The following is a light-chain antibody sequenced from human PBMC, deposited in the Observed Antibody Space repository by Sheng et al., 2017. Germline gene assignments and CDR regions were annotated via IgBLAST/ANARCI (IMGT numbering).Light chain of an antibody. CDR3: HQRHRWPPT. Sequence: EVVLTQSPAALSLSPGQRATLSCRASHNVSSNFAWYQHRLGQPPRLLMFDVSDRAPGIPGRFSGRGSVTDFTLTISALEPEDSAVYFCHQRHRWPPTFGGGTEGRDQT. V-gene: IGKV3-11*01. CDR1: HNVSSN. CDR2: DVS. J-gene: IGKJ4*01.